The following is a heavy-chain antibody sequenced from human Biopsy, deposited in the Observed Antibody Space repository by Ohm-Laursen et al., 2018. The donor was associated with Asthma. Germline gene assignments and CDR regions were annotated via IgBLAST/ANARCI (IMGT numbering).Heavy chain of an antibody. V-gene: IGHV4-39*01. CDR1: SGSGGYMRSGNYY. CDR2: INYSGTT. J-gene: IGHJ6*02. CDR3: VRGSSSWHHGPFHYYYGLDV. Sequence: GTLSLTCSLSSGSGGYMRSGNYYWGWIRQPPGKGLEGIGSINYSGTTHYNPSLESRVTVSADTSKNQFSLKLTSVTTADTAVYYCVRGSSSWHHGPFHYYYGLDVWGQGTTATVSS. D-gene: IGHD6-13*01.